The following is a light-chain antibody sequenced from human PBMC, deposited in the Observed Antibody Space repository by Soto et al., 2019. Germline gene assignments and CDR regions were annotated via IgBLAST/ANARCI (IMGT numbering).Light chain of an antibody. CDR1: KKDSGVYDC. CDR3: KSSAGSNTYV. Sequence: QSGLTQPPSASGSPGQAVTISCTGTKKDSGVYDCGSWDQHRPGKAPRLIIYEVVQRPSGVPDRFCGSKSGNTASMPVYPPHAADEDPYLCKSSAGSNTYVSGSGSKVT. V-gene: IGLV2-8*01. J-gene: IGLJ1*01. CDR2: EVV.